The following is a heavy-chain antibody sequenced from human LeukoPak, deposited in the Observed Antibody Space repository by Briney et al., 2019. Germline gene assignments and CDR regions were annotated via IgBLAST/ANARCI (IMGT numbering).Heavy chain of an antibody. CDR2: IKSKTGGGTI. J-gene: IGHJ4*02. Sequence: GGSLRLSCAASGFTVSSNYMSWVRQAPGKGLEWVGRIKSKTGGGTIDYAAPVKGRFTISRDDSKDTLYLQMNSLKSEDTAVYHCTTAAFVGATAYWGQGALVIVSS. V-gene: IGHV3-15*01. D-gene: IGHD1-26*01. CDR1: GFTVSSNY. CDR3: TTAAFVGATAY.